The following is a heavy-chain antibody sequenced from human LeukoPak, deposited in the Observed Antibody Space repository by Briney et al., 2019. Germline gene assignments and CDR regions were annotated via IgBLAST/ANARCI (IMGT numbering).Heavy chain of an antibody. D-gene: IGHD6-19*01. CDR2: ISPYDGNT. CDR3: ARETSSGWYFYYYYYMDV. V-gene: IGHV1-18*01. J-gene: IGHJ6*03. Sequence: ASVKVSCKASGGTFSSYAISWVRQAPGQGLEWMGWISPYDGNTKYAQKVQGRVTMTRDTSTSTVYMELSSLRSEDTAVYYCARETSSGWYFYYYYYMDVWGKGTTVTISS. CDR1: GGTFSSYA.